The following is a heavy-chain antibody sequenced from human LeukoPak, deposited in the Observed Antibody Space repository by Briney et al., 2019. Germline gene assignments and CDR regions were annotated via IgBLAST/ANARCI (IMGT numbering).Heavy chain of an antibody. D-gene: IGHD3-10*01. J-gene: IGHJ3*02. Sequence: TGGSLRLSCSASGFTFSDYYMTWIRQAPGKGLECVSYISSSSSPIYYADSVRGRFTISRDNAKNSLYLQMNSLRAEDTAMYYCARILLLWFGESTESGAFDIWGQGTMVTVSS. V-gene: IGHV3-11*04. CDR2: ISSSSSPI. CDR3: ARILLLWFGESTESGAFDI. CDR1: GFTFSDYY.